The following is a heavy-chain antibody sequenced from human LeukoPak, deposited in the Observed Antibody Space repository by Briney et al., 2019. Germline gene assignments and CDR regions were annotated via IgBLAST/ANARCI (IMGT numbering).Heavy chain of an antibody. CDR3: ARDGYDILTGSQRFPNWFDP. D-gene: IGHD3-9*01. CDR1: GYTFTKYY. Sequence: VASVKVSCKASGYTFTKYYIHWVRQAPGQGLEWMGVINPSGGRTTYAQQFQGRVTMTRDTSTSTAYMGLSSLRSEDTAVYYCARDGYDILTGSQRFPNWFDPWGQGTLVTVSS. J-gene: IGHJ5*02. CDR2: INPSGGRT. V-gene: IGHV1-46*01.